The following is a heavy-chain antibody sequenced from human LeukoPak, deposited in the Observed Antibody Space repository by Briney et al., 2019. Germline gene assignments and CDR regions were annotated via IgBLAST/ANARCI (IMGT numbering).Heavy chain of an antibody. CDR2: ISNSGNTI. Sequence: PGGSLRLSCAASGFTSRFSFSDYYMSWIRQAPGKGLEWLSFISNSGNTIHYADSVRGRFTISRDNAKNSLYLQMNSLRAEDTAVYYCARERGYSYGYSDYWGQGTLVTVSS. CDR3: ARERGYSYGYSDY. V-gene: IGHV3-11*04. J-gene: IGHJ4*02. CDR1: GFTSRFSFSDYY. D-gene: IGHD5-18*01.